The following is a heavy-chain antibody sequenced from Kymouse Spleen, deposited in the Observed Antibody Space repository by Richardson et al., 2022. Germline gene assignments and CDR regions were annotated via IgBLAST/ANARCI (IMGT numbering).Heavy chain of an antibody. V-gene: IGHV3-30*18. CDR3: AKDHYYGSGSYYNPFDY. CDR2: ISYDGSNK. CDR1: GFTFSSYG. J-gene: IGHJ4*02. D-gene: IGHD3-10*01. Sequence: QVQLVESGGGVVQPGRSLRLSCAASGFTFSSYGMHWVRQAPGKGLEWVAVISYDGSNKYYADSVKGRFTISRDNSKNTLYLQMNSLRAEDTAVYYCAKDHYYGSGSYYNPFDYWGQGTLVTVSS.